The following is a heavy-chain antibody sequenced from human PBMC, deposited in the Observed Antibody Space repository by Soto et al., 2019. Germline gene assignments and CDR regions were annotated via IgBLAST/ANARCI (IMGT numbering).Heavy chain of an antibody. CDR1: GGSISSYA. D-gene: IGHD3-16*01. CDR3: ANEWVGGSWSRFDP. CDR2: IYYSGGT. J-gene: IGHJ5*02. Sequence: SETLSLTCTVSGGSISSYAWSWIRQPPGKALEWIGYIYYSGGTKYNPSLKSRVTISVDTSENQFSLKLSSVTAADTAVYYCANEWVGGSWSRFDPWGQGTLVTVSS. V-gene: IGHV4-59*01.